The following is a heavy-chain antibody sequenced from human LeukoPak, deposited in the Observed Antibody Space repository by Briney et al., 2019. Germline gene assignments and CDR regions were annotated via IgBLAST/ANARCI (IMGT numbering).Heavy chain of an antibody. V-gene: IGHV3-23*01. CDR1: GFTFSSYA. Sequence: GGSLRLSCAASGFTFSSYAMSWVRQAPGKGLEWVSAISGSGGSTYYADSVKGRFTISRDNSKNTLYLQMNSLRAEDTAVYYCAKTPPGYCSSTSCYHYWGQGTLVTVSS. CDR2: ISGSGGST. J-gene: IGHJ4*02. CDR3: AKTPPGYCSSTSCYHY. D-gene: IGHD2-2*01.